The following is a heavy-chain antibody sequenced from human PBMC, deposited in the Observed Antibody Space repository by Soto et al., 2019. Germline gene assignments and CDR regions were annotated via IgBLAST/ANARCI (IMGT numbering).Heavy chain of an antibody. CDR3: AKDGRPNYYDSSGVFDY. CDR2: ISGSGGST. J-gene: IGHJ4*02. D-gene: IGHD3-22*01. CDR1: GFTFSSYA. Sequence: GGSLRLSCAASGFTFSSYAMSWVHQAPGKGLEWVSAISGSGGSTYYADSVKGRFTISRDNSKNTLYLQMNSLRAEDTAVYYCAKDGRPNYYDSSGVFDYWGQGTLVTVSS. V-gene: IGHV3-23*01.